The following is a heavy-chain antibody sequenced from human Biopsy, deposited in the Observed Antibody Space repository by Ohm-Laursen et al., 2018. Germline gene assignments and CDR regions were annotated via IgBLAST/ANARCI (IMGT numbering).Heavy chain of an antibody. Sequence: PSETLSLTWTVSGGLNSNYYWSWVRQSAGKGLEWIGRLYTSGDTNYNPSLKSRVSVSEDTSRRQFSLRLTSVTAADTAVYYCATGPKRLTGTSYFESWGRGILVTVSS. J-gene: IGHJ4*02. V-gene: IGHV4-4*07. CDR3: ATGPKRLTGTSYFES. CDR2: LYTSGDT. D-gene: IGHD1-7*01. CDR1: GGLNSNYY.